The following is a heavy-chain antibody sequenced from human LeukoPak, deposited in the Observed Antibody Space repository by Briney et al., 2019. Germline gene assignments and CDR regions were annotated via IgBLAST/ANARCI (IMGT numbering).Heavy chain of an antibody. CDR3: ARESYGDYGY. Sequence: LSGGSLRLSCAASGFTFSSYWMSWVRQAPGKGLEWVANIKQDEREKYYVDSGKGQFTISRDNANNSQYLQMNSLRAEDTAVYYCARESYGDYGYWGQGTLVTVSS. V-gene: IGHV3-7*01. D-gene: IGHD4-17*01. J-gene: IGHJ4*02. CDR1: GFTFSSYW. CDR2: IKQDEREK.